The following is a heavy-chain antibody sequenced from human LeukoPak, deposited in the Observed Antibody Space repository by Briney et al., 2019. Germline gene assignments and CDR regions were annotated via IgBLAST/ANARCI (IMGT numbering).Heavy chain of an antibody. CDR3: ARVGDSSGYYTPYFDH. CDR1: GFTFSSYT. V-gene: IGHV3-30*01. J-gene: IGHJ4*02. Sequence: GRSLRLSCAASGFTFSSYTMHWVRQAPGKGLEWVAVISKDGSNKSYADSVKGRFTISRDNSENTLYLQMNSLRAEDTAVYYCARVGDSSGYYTPYFDHWGQGALVTVSS. CDR2: ISKDGSNK. D-gene: IGHD3-22*01.